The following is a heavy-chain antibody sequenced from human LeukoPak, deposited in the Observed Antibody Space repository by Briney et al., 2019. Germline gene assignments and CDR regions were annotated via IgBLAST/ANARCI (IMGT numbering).Heavy chain of an antibody. Sequence: SVKVSCKASGGTFSSYAISWMRQAPGQGLEWMGRIIPIFGTANYAQKFQGRVTITTDESTSTAYMELSSLRSEDTAVYYCASTYYYDSSGYYYLDYWGQGTLVTVSS. CDR1: GGTFSSYA. CDR2: IIPIFGTA. D-gene: IGHD3-22*01. CDR3: ASTYYYDSSGYYYLDY. J-gene: IGHJ4*02. V-gene: IGHV1-69*05.